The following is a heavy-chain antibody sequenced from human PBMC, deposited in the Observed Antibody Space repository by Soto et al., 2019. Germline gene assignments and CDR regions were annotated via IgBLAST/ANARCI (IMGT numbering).Heavy chain of an antibody. V-gene: IGHV3-30-3*01. CDR3: ARDGGSY. CDR2: TSYDGDNK. J-gene: IGHJ4*02. D-gene: IGHD3-16*01. Sequence: QVQLVESGGGVVQPGRSLRLSCAASGFTFSKYAMHWVRQTPGKGLQWVAVTSYDGDNKYYADSVRGRFTISRDNSKNTLYLQMNSLRVDGTATYYCARDGGSYWGQGTLVTVSS. CDR1: GFTFSKYA.